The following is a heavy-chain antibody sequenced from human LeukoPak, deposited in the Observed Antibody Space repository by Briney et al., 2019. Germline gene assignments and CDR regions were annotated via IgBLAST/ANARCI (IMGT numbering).Heavy chain of an antibody. V-gene: IGHV1-69*01. CDR2: MIPIFGTA. CDR1: GGTGSSYA. J-gene: IGHJ6*04. Sequence: SVKVSCKASGGTGSSYAISWLRQAPGQALEWMGGMIPIFGTANYAHKFQGRVTITADDSTSTAYMELSSLRSEDTAVYYCARREVVVVPAAPPDYYGMDVWGKGTTVTVSS. D-gene: IGHD2-2*01. CDR3: ARREVVVVPAAPPDYYGMDV.